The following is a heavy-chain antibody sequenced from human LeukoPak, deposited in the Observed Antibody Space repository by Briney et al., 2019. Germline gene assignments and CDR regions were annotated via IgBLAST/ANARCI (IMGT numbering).Heavy chain of an antibody. CDR1: GCTFSRYA. Sequence: ASVKVSCKASGCTFSRYAISWVRQAPGQGLEWMGGIIPIFGTAKYAQKFQGRVTLTTDESTSTAYMELSSLRSEDTAVYYCVFDSSGYLSRSLPPYFDSWGQGTLVTVSS. D-gene: IGHD3-22*01. J-gene: IGHJ4*02. CDR3: VFDSSGYLSRSLPPYFDS. V-gene: IGHV1-69*05. CDR2: IIPIFGTA.